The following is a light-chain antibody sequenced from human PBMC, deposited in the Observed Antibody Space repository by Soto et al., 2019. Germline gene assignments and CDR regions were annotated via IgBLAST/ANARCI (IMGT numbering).Light chain of an antibody. Sequence: QSALTQPASVSGSPGQSITISCTGTSSDVGGYNYVSWYQQHTGKAPKLMIYDVSNRPSGVSNRFSGSKSGNTASLTISGLQAEDEADYYCSSYTSRVVFGGGTKVTVL. CDR3: SSYTSRVV. V-gene: IGLV2-14*01. CDR1: SSDVGGYNY. J-gene: IGLJ2*01. CDR2: DVS.